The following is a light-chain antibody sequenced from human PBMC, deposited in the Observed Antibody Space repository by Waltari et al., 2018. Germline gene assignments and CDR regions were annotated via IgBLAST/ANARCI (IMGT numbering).Light chain of an antibody. Sequence: SYVLTQPPPVSVAPGETARMSCGGNNIGSIMIHVYQRKAGQAPVLVMSYDADRPSGIPERFSGSNSGNTATLTINRVEVGDEADYYCQVWDTGSDHVIFGGGTKLTV. CDR2: YDA. CDR3: QVWDTGSDHVI. J-gene: IGLJ2*01. V-gene: IGLV3-21*04. CDR1: NIGSIM.